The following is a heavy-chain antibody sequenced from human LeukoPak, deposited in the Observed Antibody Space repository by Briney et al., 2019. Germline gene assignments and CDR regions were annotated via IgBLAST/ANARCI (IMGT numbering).Heavy chain of an antibody. V-gene: IGHV1-69*04. D-gene: IGHD2-15*01. CDR1: GDTFIPYT. J-gene: IGHJ4*02. CDR3: ARDHCSPGTCLGGH. CDR2: IIPSLDVA. Sequence: SVKVSCKASGDTFIPYTFSWVRQAPGQGLEWIGMIIPSLDVANYAHKFQGRVTLSVDRDTATTYMEVTSLRSEDTAIYYCARDHCSPGTCLGGHWGQGTLVTVSS.